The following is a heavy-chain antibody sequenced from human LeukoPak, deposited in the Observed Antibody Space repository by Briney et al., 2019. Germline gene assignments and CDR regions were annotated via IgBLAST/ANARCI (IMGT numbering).Heavy chain of an antibody. CDR1: GGSISSYY. J-gene: IGHJ6*02. V-gene: IGHV4-59*12. CDR3: ARAMYYYGSGSYLDYGMDV. Sequence: SQTLSLTCTVSGGSISSYYWSWIRQPPGKGLEWIGYIYYSGSTNYNPSLKSRVTISVDTSKNQFSLKLSSVTAADTAVYYCARAMYYYGSGSYLDYGMDVWGQGTTVTVSS. D-gene: IGHD3-10*01. CDR2: IYYSGST.